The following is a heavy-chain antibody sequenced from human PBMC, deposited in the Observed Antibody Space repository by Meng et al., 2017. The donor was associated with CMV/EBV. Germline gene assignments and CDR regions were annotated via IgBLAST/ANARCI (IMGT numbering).Heavy chain of an antibody. CDR3: ARVGVGATWYFDY. Sequence: QVQLCQSGDELKKLGASVKVSCKASGYTFTGYYMHWVRQAPGQGLEWMGWINPNSGGTNYAQKFQGRVTMTRDTSISTAYMELSRLRSDDTAVYYCARVGVGATWYFDYWGQGTLVTVSS. CDR2: INPNSGGT. D-gene: IGHD1-26*01. CDR1: GYTFTGYY. V-gene: IGHV1-2*02. J-gene: IGHJ4*02.